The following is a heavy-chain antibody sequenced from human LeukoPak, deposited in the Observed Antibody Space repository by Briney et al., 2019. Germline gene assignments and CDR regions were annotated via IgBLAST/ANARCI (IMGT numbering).Heavy chain of an antibody. Sequence: PGRSLRLSCAATGFTLSSYGMHWVRQAPGKGLEWVAVIWYDGSNKYYADSVKGRFTISRDNSKNTLYLQMNSLRAEDTAVYYCAKGGEPSYYYYYMDVWGKGTTVTVSS. CDR2: IWYDGSNK. V-gene: IGHV3-33*06. D-gene: IGHD1-14*01. CDR1: GFTLSSYG. CDR3: AKGGEPSYYYYYMDV. J-gene: IGHJ6*03.